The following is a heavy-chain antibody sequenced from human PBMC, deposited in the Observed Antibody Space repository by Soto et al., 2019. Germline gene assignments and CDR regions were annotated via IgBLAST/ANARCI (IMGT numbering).Heavy chain of an antibody. J-gene: IGHJ1*01. Sequence: QVQLQESGPGLVKPSQTLSLTCTVSGGSISSGGYYWSWIRQYPGLGLEWIGAVYYTGSTYYKRPLKSRLTMSVDTSKNPFSLMLTSVTAADTAVYYCAREYSSGWYGYFQHWGQGIQVTVSS. CDR2: VYYTGST. CDR3: AREYSSGWYGYFQH. CDR1: GGSISSGGYY. D-gene: IGHD6-19*01. V-gene: IGHV4-31*03.